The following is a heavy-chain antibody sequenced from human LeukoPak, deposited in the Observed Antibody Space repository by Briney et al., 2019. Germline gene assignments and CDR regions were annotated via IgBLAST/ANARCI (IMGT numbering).Heavy chain of an antibody. V-gene: IGHV3-30*04. CDR2: ISYDGSNK. D-gene: IGHD5-18*01. CDR1: GFTLSSYA. CDR3: ARDVQLWFPARWFDP. Sequence: PGGSLRLSCAASGFTLSSYAMHWVRQAPGKGLEWVSVISYDGSNKYYADSVKGRFTISRDNSKNTLYLQMNSLRAEDTAVYYCARDVQLWFPARWFDPWGQGTLVTVSS. J-gene: IGHJ5*02.